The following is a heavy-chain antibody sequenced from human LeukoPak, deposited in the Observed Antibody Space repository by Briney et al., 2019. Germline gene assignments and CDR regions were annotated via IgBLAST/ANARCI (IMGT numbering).Heavy chain of an antibody. V-gene: IGHV4-34*01. CDR2: INHSGST. J-gene: IGHJ5*02. Sequence: SETLSLTCAVYGGSFSGYYWSWIRQPPGKGLEWIGEINHSGSTNYNPSLKSRVTISVDTSKNQFSLKLSSVTAADTAVYYCARAALRLQTNWFDPWGQGTLVTVSS. CDR3: ARAALRLQTNWFDP. CDR1: GGSFSGYY.